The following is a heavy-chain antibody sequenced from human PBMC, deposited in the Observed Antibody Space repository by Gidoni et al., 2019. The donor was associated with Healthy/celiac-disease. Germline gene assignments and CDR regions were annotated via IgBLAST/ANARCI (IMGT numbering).Heavy chain of an antibody. Sequence: QVQLQDSCPGLVKPSQTLSLTCTVSGGSISSGSYYWSWIRHPAGTGLEWIGRIYTSGSTNYNPSLKSRVTISVDTSKNQFSLKLSSVTAADTAVYYCARDAEVVPADTRLYYYYYMDVWGKGTTVTVSS. D-gene: IGHD2-2*01. CDR2: IYTSGST. V-gene: IGHV4-61*02. CDR1: GGSISSGSYY. J-gene: IGHJ6*03. CDR3: ARDAEVVPADTRLYYYYYMDV.